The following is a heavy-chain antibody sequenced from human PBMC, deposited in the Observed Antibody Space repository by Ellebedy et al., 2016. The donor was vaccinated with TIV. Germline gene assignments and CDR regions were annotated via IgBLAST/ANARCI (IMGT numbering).Heavy chain of an antibody. D-gene: IGHD3-3*01. Sequence: SETLSLXXAVYGGSFSGYSWSWIRQPPGKGLQWIGEINHSGSTNYNPSLRSRVTISVDTSKNQFSLKLSSVTAADTAVYYCARGPRYFDFWSGNYYYYMDVWGKGTTVTVSS. V-gene: IGHV4-34*01. CDR3: ARGPRYFDFWSGNYYYYMDV. CDR2: INHSGST. J-gene: IGHJ6*03. CDR1: GGSFSGYS.